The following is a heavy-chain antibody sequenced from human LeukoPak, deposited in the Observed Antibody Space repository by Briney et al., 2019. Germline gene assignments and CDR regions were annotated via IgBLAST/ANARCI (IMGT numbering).Heavy chain of an antibody. Sequence: ASVKVSCKASGYTFTTYGISWVRQAPGQGLEWMGWISTYNGNTNYAQKLQGRVTMTTDTSTSTAYMELRSLRSDDTAVYYCARGGSGWLSSYFDYWGQGTLVTVSS. J-gene: IGHJ4*02. CDR1: GYTFTTYG. CDR2: ISTYNGNT. V-gene: IGHV1-18*01. CDR3: ARGGSGWLSSYFDY. D-gene: IGHD6-19*01.